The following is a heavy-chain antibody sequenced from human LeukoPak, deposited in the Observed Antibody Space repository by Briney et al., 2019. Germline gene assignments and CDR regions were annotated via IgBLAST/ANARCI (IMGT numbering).Heavy chain of an antibody. CDR1: GYTFTGYY. CDR3: ARDVGTTRNWFDP. CDR2: INPNSGGT. J-gene: IGHJ5*02. Sequence: ASVKASCKASGYTFTGYYMHWVRQAPGQGLEWMGWINPNSGGTNYAQKFQGRVTMTRDTSISTAYMELSRLRSDDTAVYYCARDVGTTRNWFDPWGQGTLVTVSS. V-gene: IGHV1-2*02. D-gene: IGHD1-14*01.